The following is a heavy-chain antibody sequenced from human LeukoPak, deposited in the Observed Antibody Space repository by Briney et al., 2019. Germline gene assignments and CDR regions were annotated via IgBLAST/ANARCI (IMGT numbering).Heavy chain of an antibody. CDR3: ARGRSNYYGMDV. CDR2: IYYNGNT. Sequence: PSETLSLTCTVSGGSFSSGSYYWNWIRRPPGKGLEWIGYIYYNGNTNYSPSLKSRVTMSVDTSKNLFSLKVSSVTAADTAVYYCARGRSNYYGMDVWGQGTTVTVSS. CDR1: GGSFSSGSYY. D-gene: IGHD1-26*01. V-gene: IGHV4-61*01. J-gene: IGHJ6*02.